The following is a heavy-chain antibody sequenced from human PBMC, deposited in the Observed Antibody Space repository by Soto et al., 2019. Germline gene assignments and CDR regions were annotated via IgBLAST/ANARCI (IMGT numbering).Heavy chain of an antibody. D-gene: IGHD3-10*01. V-gene: IGHV4-31*03. CDR1: GGSISSGGYY. CDR3: ARDKLDYGSGSYKNNWFDP. J-gene: IGHJ5*02. CDR2: IYYSGST. Sequence: LSLTCTVSGGSISSGGYYWSWIRQHPGKGLEWIGYIYYSGSTYYNPSLKSRVTISVGTSKNQFSLKLSSVTAADTAVYYCARDKLDYGSGSYKNNWFDPWGQGTLVTVSS.